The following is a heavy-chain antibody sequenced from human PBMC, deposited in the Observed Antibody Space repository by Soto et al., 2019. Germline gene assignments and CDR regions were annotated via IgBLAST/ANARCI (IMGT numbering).Heavy chain of an antibody. CDR1: GYTFTSYG. D-gene: IGHD3-3*01. J-gene: IGHJ4*02. V-gene: IGHV1-18*01. Sequence: QVQLVQSGAEVKKPGASVKVSCKASGYTFTSYGISWVRQAPGQGLEWLGWISAYNGNTNYAQKLQGRVTMTTDTSTSTAYMELRSLRSDDTAVYYCARFHTIFGVVAEYYFDYWGQGTLVTVSS. CDR3: ARFHTIFGVVAEYYFDY. CDR2: ISAYNGNT.